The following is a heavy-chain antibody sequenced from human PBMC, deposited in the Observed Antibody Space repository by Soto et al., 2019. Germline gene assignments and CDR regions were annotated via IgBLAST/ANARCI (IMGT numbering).Heavy chain of an antibody. Sequence: SLRLSCAASGFTFSSHRMNWVRRPPGKELEWLSSITSSSSYIYYADSVKGRFTISRDNAKNSLYLQMNSLRAEDTAVYYCALHIVTLQPSTLPPTQSLFSCLYYG. CDR2: ITSSSSYI. J-gene: IGHJ6*01. CDR3: ALHIVTLQPSTLPPTQSLFSCLYYG. D-gene: IGHD3-16*02. V-gene: IGHV3-21*01. CDR1: GFTFSSHR.